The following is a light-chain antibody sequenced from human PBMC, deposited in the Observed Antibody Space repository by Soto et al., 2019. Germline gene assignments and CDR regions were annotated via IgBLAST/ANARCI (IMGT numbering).Light chain of an antibody. CDR1: QSVIGY. J-gene: IGKJ5*01. V-gene: IGKV1-39*01. CDR3: QQSYSTPHT. Sequence: SQSVIGYLNWYQQKPGKAPKLLIYDASRLQSGVPSRFSGSGSGTECTRTIRSVQSEDFRSDYWQQSYSTPHTLVQGTQLDIK. CDR2: DAS.